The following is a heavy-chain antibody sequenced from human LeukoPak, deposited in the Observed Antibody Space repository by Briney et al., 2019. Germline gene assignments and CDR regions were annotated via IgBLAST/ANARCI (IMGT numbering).Heavy chain of an antibody. V-gene: IGHV3-21*01. J-gene: IGHJ4*02. Sequence: GGSLRLSCAASGFTFSSYRMNWVRQAPGKGLEWVSSISSRDSYIYYADSMKGRFTISRDNAKNSLYLQMNSLRVEDTAVYYCARGYQRPDYWGQGTLITVSS. CDR1: GFTFSSYR. CDR3: ARGYQRPDY. D-gene: IGHD2-2*01. CDR2: ISSRDSYI.